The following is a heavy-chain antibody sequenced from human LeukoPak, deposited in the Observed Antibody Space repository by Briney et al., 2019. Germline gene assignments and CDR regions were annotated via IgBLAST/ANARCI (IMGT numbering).Heavy chain of an antibody. CDR2: INPNSGGT. J-gene: IGHJ4*02. D-gene: IGHD3-10*01. Sequence: ASVKVSCKASGYTFTGSYMHWVRQAPRQGLEWMGWINPNSGGTNYAQKFQGRVTMTRDTSISTAYMELSRLRSDDTAVYYCASIYGSGNDFDYWGQGTLVTVSS. V-gene: IGHV1-2*02. CDR1: GYTFTGSY. CDR3: ASIYGSGNDFDY.